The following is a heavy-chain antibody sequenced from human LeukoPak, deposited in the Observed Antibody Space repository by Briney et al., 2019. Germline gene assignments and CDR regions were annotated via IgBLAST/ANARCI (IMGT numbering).Heavy chain of an antibody. CDR1: GFTVSSNC. CDR3: ARGLPPAVADPPLDY. V-gene: IGHV3-53*01. CDR2: IYSGGST. D-gene: IGHD6-19*01. J-gene: IGHJ4*02. Sequence: GGSLRLSCAASGFTVSSNCMSWVRQAPGKGLEWVSVIYSGGSTNYADSVKGRFTISRDNSKNTLYLQMNSLRAEDTAVYYCARGLPPAVADPPLDYWGQGTLVTVSS.